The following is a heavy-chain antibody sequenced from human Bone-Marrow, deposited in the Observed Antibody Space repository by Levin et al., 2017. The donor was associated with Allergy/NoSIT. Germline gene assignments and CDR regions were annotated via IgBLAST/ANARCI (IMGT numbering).Heavy chain of an antibody. Sequence: GESLKISCKASGYTFTSYGINWVRQAPGQGLEWMGWISTYNGNTNYAQKLQGRVTMTTDTSTSTAYMELRTLRSDDTAVYYCARGDIAAAVDYWGQGTLVTVSS. J-gene: IGHJ4*02. CDR1: GYTFTSYG. CDR3: ARGDIAAAVDY. V-gene: IGHV1-18*01. CDR2: ISTYNGNT. D-gene: IGHD6-13*01.